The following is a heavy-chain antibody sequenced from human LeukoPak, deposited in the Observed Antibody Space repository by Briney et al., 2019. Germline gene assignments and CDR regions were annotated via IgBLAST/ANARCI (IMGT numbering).Heavy chain of an antibody. J-gene: IGHJ6*02. CDR1: GYSFTSYW. Sequence: GESLRISCKGSGYSFTSYWISWVRQMPGKGLEWMGRIDPSDSYTNYSPSFQGHVTISADKSISTAYLQWSSLKASDTAMYYCARVGDIVVVPAADTYYYYGMDVWGQGTTVTVSS. D-gene: IGHD2-2*01. V-gene: IGHV5-10-1*01. CDR3: ARVGDIVVVPAADTYYYYGMDV. CDR2: IDPSDSYT.